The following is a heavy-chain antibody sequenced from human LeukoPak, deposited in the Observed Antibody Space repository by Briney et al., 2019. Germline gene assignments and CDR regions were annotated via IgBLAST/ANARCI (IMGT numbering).Heavy chain of an antibody. Sequence: TSETLSLTCTVSGDSISSISYYWDWIRQPPGKGLEWIGSIYYSGSTYYNPSLKSRVTISVDTSENQFSLKLSSVTAADTAVYYCARQRYYGSGSYYNFLASLNYWGQGTLVTVSS. V-gene: IGHV4-39*01. D-gene: IGHD3-10*01. J-gene: IGHJ4*02. CDR1: GDSISSISYY. CDR3: ARQRYYGSGSYYNFLASLNY. CDR2: IYYSGST.